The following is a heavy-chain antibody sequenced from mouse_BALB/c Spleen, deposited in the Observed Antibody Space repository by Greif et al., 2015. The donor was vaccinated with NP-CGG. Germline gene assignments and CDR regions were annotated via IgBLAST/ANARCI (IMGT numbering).Heavy chain of an antibody. J-gene: IGHJ1*01. V-gene: IGHV3-2*02. D-gene: IGHD1-1*01. CDR3: ARRTVVTKFPPYWYFDV. CDR1: GYSITSDYA. CDR2: ISYSGST. Sequence: EVKLMESGPGLVKPSQSLSLTCTVTGYSITSDYAWNWIRQFPGNKLEWMGYISYSGSTSYNPSLKSRISITRDTSKNQFFLQLNSVTTEDTATYYCARRTVVTKFPPYWYFDVWGAGTTVTASS.